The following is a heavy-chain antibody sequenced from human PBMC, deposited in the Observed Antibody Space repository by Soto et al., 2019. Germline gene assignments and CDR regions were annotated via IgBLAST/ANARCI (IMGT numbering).Heavy chain of an antibody. CDR1: GFPFDAYT. Sequence: GGSLRLSCAASGFPFDAYTMHWVRQGPGKGPQWISLISWDRGRRLYSDSVKGRFTISRDNSKNSLYLQMSVLTTEDTALYYCARDSYDVLTDQKRYFNSWGQGTLVTVSS. CDR3: ARDSYDVLTDQKRYFNS. CDR2: ISWDRGRR. J-gene: IGHJ4*02. D-gene: IGHD3-9*01. V-gene: IGHV3-43*01.